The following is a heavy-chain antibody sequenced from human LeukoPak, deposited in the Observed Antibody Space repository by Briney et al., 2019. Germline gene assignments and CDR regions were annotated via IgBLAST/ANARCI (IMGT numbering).Heavy chain of an antibody. CDR3: AEAVSTGWYVGIDY. J-gene: IGHJ4*02. D-gene: IGHD6-19*01. CDR2: INWNSDII. V-gene: IGHV3-9*01. CDR1: GFSFDGYA. Sequence: GRSLRLSCAASGFSFDGYAMHWVRQAPGKGLEWVSGINWNSDIIYYADSVKGRFIISRDNAKNSLHLQMNSLRPEDTAFYYCAEAVSTGWYVGIDYWGQGALVTVFS.